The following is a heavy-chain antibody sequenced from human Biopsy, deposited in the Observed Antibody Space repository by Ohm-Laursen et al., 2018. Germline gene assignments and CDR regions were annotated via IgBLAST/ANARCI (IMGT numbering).Heavy chain of an antibody. CDR2: IYGGGFGT. Sequence: SLRLSCAASGFTFSSYSMNWVRQAPGTGLEWVAGIYGGGFGTYYADSVKGRFSISRDNSENTLYLHMNSLRAEDTAVYFCAKFEGDPTPSYYFDYWGQRTLVTVSS. CDR1: GFTFSSYS. V-gene: IGHV3-23*03. CDR3: AKFEGDPTPSYYFDY. J-gene: IGHJ4*02. D-gene: IGHD3-10*01.